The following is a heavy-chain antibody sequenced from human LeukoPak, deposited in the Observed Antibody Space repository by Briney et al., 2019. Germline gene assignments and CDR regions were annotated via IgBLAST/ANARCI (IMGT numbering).Heavy chain of an antibody. CDR1: GYSISSGYY. D-gene: IGHD6-19*01. CDR3: ARRAGSGWPTFDY. V-gene: IGHV4-38-2*01. CDR2: IYHSGNS. Sequence: SETLSLTCAVSGYSISSGYYWGWVRQPPGKGLEWICSIYHSGNSYYNPSLRSRVTISVDTSKNQFFLKVSSVTAADTAVYYCARRAGSGWPTFDYWGQGTLVTVSS. J-gene: IGHJ4*02.